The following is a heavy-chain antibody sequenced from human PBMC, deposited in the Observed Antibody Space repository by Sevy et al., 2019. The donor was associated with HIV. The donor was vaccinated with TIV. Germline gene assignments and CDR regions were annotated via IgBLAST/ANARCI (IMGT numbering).Heavy chain of an antibody. CDR3: ARVEAGIAAAGRDPFFDY. D-gene: IGHD6-13*01. J-gene: IGHJ4*02. CDR1: GGSFSGYY. V-gene: IGHV4-34*01. Sequence: GSLRLSCAVYGGSFSGYYWSWIRQPPGKGLEWIGEINHSGSTNYNPSLKSRVTISVDTSKNQFSLKLSSVTAADTAVYYCARVEAGIAAAGRDPFFDYWGQGTLVTVSS. CDR2: INHSGST.